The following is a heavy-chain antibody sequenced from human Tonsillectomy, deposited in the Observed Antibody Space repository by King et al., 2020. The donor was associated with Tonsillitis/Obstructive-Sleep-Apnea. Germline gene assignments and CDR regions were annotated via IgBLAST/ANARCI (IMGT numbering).Heavy chain of an antibody. J-gene: IGHJ3*02. Sequence: QLVQSGGGLVKPGGSLRLSCAASGFTFSSYSMNWVRQAPGKGLEWVSSISSSRSYIYYAASVKGRFTISRDNDKNSLYLQMNSLRAEDTAVYYCATTTTVTTYAFDIWGQGTMVTVSS. D-gene: IGHD4-17*01. CDR2: ISSSRSYI. CDR1: GFTFSSYS. CDR3: ATTTTVTTYAFDI. V-gene: IGHV3-21*01.